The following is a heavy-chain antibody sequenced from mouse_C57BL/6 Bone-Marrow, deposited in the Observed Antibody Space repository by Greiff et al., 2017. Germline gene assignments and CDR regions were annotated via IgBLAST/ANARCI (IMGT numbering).Heavy chain of an antibody. D-gene: IGHD2-3*01. CDR2: IHPCGGNT. V-gene: IGHV1-81*01. J-gene: IGHJ4*01. Sequence: QVQLQQSGAELVRPGASVKLSCTASGYTFTSYGISWVKQRTGQGLEWIGEIHPCGGNTNYNEKFKGKATLTADKSSSTAYMQLRSLTSEDSAVYFCARDVCGYYVYAMDYWGQGTSVTVSS. CDR3: ARDVCGYYVYAMDY. CDR1: GYTFTSYG.